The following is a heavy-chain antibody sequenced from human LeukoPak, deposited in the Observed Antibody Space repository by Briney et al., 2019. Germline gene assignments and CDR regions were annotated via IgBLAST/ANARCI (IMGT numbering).Heavy chain of an antibody. CDR1: GYTFYNGA. CDR2: SSHDGAST. Sequence: GGSLRLSCAASGYTFYNGAVTWVRQAPGKGLELVSSSSHDGASTHYADSVKGRFTISRDNSKNTVFLQMDSLRAEDTAVYFCAKYGSGQLWLLGWYFDLWGRGTLVSVSS. V-gene: IGHV3-23*01. CDR3: AKYGSGQLWLLGWYFDL. D-gene: IGHD3-16*01. J-gene: IGHJ2*01.